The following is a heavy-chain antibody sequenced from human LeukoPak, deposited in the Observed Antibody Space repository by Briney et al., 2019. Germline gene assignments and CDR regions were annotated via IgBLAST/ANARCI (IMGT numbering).Heavy chain of an antibody. V-gene: IGHV1-69*01. D-gene: IGHD6-19*01. J-gene: IGHJ6*02. CDR3: ARASSGWYLGYYYGMDV. Sequence: SVKVSCKASGGTFSSYAISWVRQAPGQGLEWMGGIIPIFGTTNYAQKFQGRVTITADESTSTAYMELSSLRSEDTAVYYCARASSGWYLGYYYGMDVWGQGTTVTVSS. CDR2: IIPIFGTT. CDR1: GGTFSSYA.